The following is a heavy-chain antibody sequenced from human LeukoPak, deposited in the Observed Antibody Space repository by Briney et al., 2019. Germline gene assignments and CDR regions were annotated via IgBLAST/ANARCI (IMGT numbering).Heavy chain of an antibody. V-gene: IGHV4-39*01. Sequence: SETLSLTCTVSGGSISSSSYYWGWIRQPPGKRLEWIGSIYYSGSTYYNPSLKSRVTISVDTSKNQFSLKLSSVTAADTAVYYCAKSRLNDFWSGYPRTFDYWGQGTLVTVSS. D-gene: IGHD3-3*01. CDR3: AKSRLNDFWSGYPRTFDY. J-gene: IGHJ4*02. CDR1: GGSISSSSYY. CDR2: IYYSGST.